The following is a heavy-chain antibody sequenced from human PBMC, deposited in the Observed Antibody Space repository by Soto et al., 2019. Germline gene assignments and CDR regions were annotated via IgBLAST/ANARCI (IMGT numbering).Heavy chain of an antibody. CDR3: ARHSGGSCYHAY. CDR1: GGSISSYY. CDR2: IYYSGST. D-gene: IGHD2-15*01. Sequence: SETLSLTCTVSGGSISSYYWSWIRQPPGKGLEWIGYIYYSGSTNYNPSLKSRVTISVDTSKNQFSLKLSSVTAADTAVYYCARHSGGSCYHAYWGQGTLVTVSS. V-gene: IGHV4-59*01. J-gene: IGHJ4*02.